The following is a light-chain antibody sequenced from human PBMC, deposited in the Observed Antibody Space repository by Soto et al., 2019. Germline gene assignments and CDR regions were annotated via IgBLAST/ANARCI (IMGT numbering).Light chain of an antibody. CDR2: LNSDGSH. CDR1: SGHSSYA. Sequence: QPVLTQSPSASASLGASVKLTCTLSSGHSSYAIAWHQQQPEKGPRYLMKLNSDGSHRKGDGIPDRFSGSSSGAEHYLTISSLQSEDEADYYCQTWGTGIGVFRGGTKLTVL. J-gene: IGLJ2*01. CDR3: QTWGTGIGV. V-gene: IGLV4-69*01.